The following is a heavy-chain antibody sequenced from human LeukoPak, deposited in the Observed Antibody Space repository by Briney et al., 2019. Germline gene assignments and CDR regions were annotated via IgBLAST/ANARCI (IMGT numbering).Heavy chain of an antibody. CDR2: IYHSGST. J-gene: IGHJ4*02. CDR1: GGSISSSNW. D-gene: IGHD2-15*01. Sequence: PSGTLSLTCAVSGGSISSSNWWSWVRQPPGKGLEWIGEIYHSGSTNYNPSLKSRVTTSVDKSKNQFSLKLSSVTAADTAVYYCAKAPQRSCGGVRCYPFDYWGQGALVTVSS. CDR3: AKAPQRSCGGVRCYPFDY. V-gene: IGHV4-4*02.